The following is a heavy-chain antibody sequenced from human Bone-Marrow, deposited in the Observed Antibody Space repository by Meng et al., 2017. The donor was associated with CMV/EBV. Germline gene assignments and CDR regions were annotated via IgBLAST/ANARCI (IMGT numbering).Heavy chain of an antibody. J-gene: IGHJ3*02. V-gene: IGHV5-51*01. CDR2: IYPGDSDT. Sequence: GESLKISCAASGFTFSSYAMSWVRQAPGKGLEWMGIIYPGDSDTRYSPSFQGQVTISADKSISTAYLQWSSLKASDTAMYYCARREGSYYDTSVFDIWGQGTMVTVSS. CDR1: GFTFSSYA. D-gene: IGHD1-26*01. CDR3: ARREGSYYDTSVFDI.